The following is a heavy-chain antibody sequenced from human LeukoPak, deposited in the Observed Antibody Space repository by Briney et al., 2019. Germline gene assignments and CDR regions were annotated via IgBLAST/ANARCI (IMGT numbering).Heavy chain of an antibody. CDR2: TYYRSTWYN. J-gene: IGHJ5*02. Sequence: SQTLSLTCAISGDSVSSNSVTWNWIRQSPSRGLEWLGRTYYRSTWYNDYAVSVRGRITVNPDTSKNQFSLHLNSVTPEDTAVYYCARGPNDFLTIFGVVSSNWCDPWGQGTLVTVSS. CDR3: ARGPNDFLTIFGVVSSNWCDP. CDR1: GDSVSSNSVT. V-gene: IGHV6-1*01. D-gene: IGHD3-3*01.